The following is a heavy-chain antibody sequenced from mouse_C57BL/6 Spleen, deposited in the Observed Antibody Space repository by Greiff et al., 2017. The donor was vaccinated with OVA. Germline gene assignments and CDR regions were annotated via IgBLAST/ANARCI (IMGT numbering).Heavy chain of an antibody. Sequence: QVQLQQPGAELVKPGASVKMSCKASGYTFTSYWITWVKQRPGQGLEWIGDIYPGSGSTTYNEKFTSKATLTVDTSSSTAYMQRSSLTSEDSAVYYCAREGIRFAYWGQGTLVTVSA. J-gene: IGHJ3*01. CDR3: AREGIRFAY. CDR2: IYPGSGST. CDR1: GYTFTSYW. V-gene: IGHV1-55*01.